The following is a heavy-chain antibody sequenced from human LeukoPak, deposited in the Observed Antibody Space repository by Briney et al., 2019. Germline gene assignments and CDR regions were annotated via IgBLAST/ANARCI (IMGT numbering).Heavy chain of an antibody. Sequence: PGRSLRLSCAASGFTFSSYGMHWVRQAPGKGLEWVAVISYDGSDKYYADSVKGRFTISRDNSKNTLYLQMNSLRAEDTAVYYCALVDYWGQGTLVTVSS. J-gene: IGHJ4*02. CDR1: GFTFSSYG. CDR3: ALVDY. CDR2: ISYDGSDK. V-gene: IGHV3-30*03. D-gene: IGHD2-8*02.